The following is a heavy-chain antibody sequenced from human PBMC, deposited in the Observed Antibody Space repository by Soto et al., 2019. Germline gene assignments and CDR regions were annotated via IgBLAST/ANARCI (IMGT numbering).Heavy chain of an antibody. D-gene: IGHD3-22*01. CDR3: ARVYYYDSSGYWEKNAFDI. J-gene: IGHJ3*02. CDR2: IIPIFGTA. CDR1: GGTFSSYA. V-gene: IGHV1-69*06. Sequence: ASVKVSCKASGGTFSSYAISWVRQAPGQGLEWMGGIIPIFGTANYAQKFQGRVTITADKSTSTAYMELSSLRSEDTAVYYCARVYYYDSSGYWEKNAFDIWGQGTMVTVSS.